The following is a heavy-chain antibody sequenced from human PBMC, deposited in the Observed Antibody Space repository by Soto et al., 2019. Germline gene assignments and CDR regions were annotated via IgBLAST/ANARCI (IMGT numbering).Heavy chain of an antibody. CDR2: IYYSGST. CDR1: GGSISSSSYY. D-gene: IGHD4-17*01. Sequence: QLQLQESGPGLVKPSETLSLTCTVSGGSISSSSYYWGWIRQPPGKGLEWIGSIYYSGSTYYNPSLKSRVTISVDTSKNQFALQLSSVTAADTAVYYGARTHGEPDAYDIWGPGTMVTVSS. CDR3: ARTHGEPDAYDI. J-gene: IGHJ3*02. V-gene: IGHV4-39*01.